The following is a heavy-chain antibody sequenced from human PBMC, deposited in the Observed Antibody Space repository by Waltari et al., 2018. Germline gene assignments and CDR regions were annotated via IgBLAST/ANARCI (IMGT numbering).Heavy chain of an antibody. J-gene: IGHJ3*02. CDR1: GYTFTSNW. CDR3: ARHTDDSSGYQTLVAFDI. D-gene: IGHD3-22*01. CDR2: IYTSGST. V-gene: IGHV4-4*07. Sequence: VQLVQSGAEVKKPGESLKISCKASGYTFTSNWIVWVRQLPGKGLEWIGRIYTSGSTNYNPSLKSRVTMSVDTSKNQFSLKLSSVTAADTAVYYCARHTDDSSGYQTLVAFDIWGQGTMVTVSS.